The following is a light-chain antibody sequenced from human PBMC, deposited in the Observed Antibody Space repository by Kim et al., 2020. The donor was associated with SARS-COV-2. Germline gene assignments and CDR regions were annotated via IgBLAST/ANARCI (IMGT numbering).Light chain of an antibody. CDR3: SSYSVSDSLV. CDR2: EVD. J-gene: IGLJ3*02. CDR1: SSD. Sequence: QSALTQPPSASGSPGQSVTISCTGTSSDVSWYQQHPGKAPKLIIYEVDKWPSGVPDRFSGSKSGYTAYLTVSGLQAEDEADYYCSSYSVSDSLVFGGGTKLTVL. V-gene: IGLV2-8*01.